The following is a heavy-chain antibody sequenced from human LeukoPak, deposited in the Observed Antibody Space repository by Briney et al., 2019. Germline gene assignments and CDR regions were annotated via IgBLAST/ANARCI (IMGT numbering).Heavy chain of an antibody. CDR3: AGDPYLSSGYN. CDR1: GCAVSSNY. Sequence: GGSLRLSCAGSGCAVSSNYMSWVRQAPGKGPEWVSGIYSGGDTSYADSVKGRFTISRDISNNILYLQMNSLRAEDTAVYYCAGDPYLSSGYNWGQGTLVIVSS. V-gene: IGHV3-53*01. CDR2: IYSGGDT. D-gene: IGHD3-22*01. J-gene: IGHJ4*02.